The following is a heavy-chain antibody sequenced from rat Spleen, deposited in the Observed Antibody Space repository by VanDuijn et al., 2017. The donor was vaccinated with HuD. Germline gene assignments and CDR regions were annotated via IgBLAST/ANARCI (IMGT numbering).Heavy chain of an antibody. V-gene: IGHV5-25*01. CDR3: TRGGYFRH. CDR2: ISPSGGNT. D-gene: IGHD2-5*01. CDR1: GFTFSNYY. Sequence: EVQLVESGGGLVQPGRSMELSCAASGFTFSNYYMAWVRQAPTKGLEWVASISPSGGNTYYRDSVKGRFTISRDNAKSTLYLQMNNLRSEDTATYYCTRGGYFRHWGQGVMVTVSS. J-gene: IGHJ2*01.